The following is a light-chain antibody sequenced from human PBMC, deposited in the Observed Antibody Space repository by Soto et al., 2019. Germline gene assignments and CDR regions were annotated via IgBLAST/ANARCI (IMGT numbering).Light chain of an antibody. Sequence: LTQPASVSGSPGQSITISCSGTSSDIGSYNHVAWYQQFPGKSPKLVIYAVSDRPSGVSDRFSGSKSGITASLTISGLQTEDEADYYCISYTDRQSYLFGTGTKVTVL. CDR2: AVS. J-gene: IGLJ1*01. CDR3: ISYTDRQSYL. V-gene: IGLV2-14*03. CDR1: SSDIGSYNH.